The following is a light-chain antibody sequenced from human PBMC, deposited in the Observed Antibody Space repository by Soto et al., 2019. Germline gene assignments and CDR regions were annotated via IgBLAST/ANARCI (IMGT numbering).Light chain of an antibody. V-gene: IGKV3-15*01. CDR1: QSVSSN. Sequence: EIVMTQSPATLSVSPGERATLSCRASQSVSSNLAWYQQKPSQAPMLLIYGASTRATGIPARFSGSGSGTEFTLTISSLQSEDFAVYYCQQYGSSYPWTFGQGTKVDIK. J-gene: IGKJ1*01. CDR3: QQYGSSYPWT. CDR2: GAS.